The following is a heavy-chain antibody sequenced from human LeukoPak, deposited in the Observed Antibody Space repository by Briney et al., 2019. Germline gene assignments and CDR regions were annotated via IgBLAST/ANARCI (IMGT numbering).Heavy chain of an antibody. CDR2: IYTSGST. Sequence: SETLSLTCTVSGGSIGSGSYYWSWIRQPAGKGLEWIGRIYTSGSTNYNPSLKSRVTISVDTSKNQFSLKLSSVTAADTAVYYCARGRGSNYDFWSGYYTGVFDYWGQGTLVTVSS. CDR3: ARGRGSNYDFWSGYYTGVFDY. J-gene: IGHJ4*02. D-gene: IGHD3-3*01. V-gene: IGHV4-61*02. CDR1: GGSIGSGSYY.